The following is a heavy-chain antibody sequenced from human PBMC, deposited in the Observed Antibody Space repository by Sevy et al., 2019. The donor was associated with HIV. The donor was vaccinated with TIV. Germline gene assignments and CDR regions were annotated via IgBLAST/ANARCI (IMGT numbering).Heavy chain of an antibody. CDR1: GFTFSDYY. CDR3: ARGEIQRWLQSLYYYGMDV. CDR2: ISSSGSTI. J-gene: IGHJ6*02. V-gene: IGHV3-11*01. Sequence: GGSLRLSCAASGFTFSDYYMSWIRQAPGKGLEWVSYISSSGSTIYYADSVKGRFTISRDNAKNSMYLQMNSLRAEDTAVYYCARGEIQRWLQSLYYYGMDVWGQGTTVTVSS. D-gene: IGHD5-12*01.